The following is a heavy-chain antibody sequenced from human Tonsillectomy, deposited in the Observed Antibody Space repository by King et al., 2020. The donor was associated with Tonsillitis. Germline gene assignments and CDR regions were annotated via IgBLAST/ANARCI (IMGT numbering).Heavy chain of an antibody. J-gene: IGHJ4*02. V-gene: IGHV3-33*08. D-gene: IGHD1-26*01. CDR2: IWYDGSNK. CDR3: ARVITRWELYGVAY. Sequence: VQLVESGGGVVQPGRSLRLSCAASGFTFSSYGMHWVRQAPGKGLEWVAVIWYDGSNKYYADSVKGRFTIPRDNSKNTLYLQMNSLRAEDTAVYYCARVITRWELYGVAYWGQGTLVTVSS. CDR1: GFTFSSYG.